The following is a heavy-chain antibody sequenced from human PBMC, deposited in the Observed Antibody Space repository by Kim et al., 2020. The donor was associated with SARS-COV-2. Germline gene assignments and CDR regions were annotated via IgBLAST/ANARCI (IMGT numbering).Heavy chain of an antibody. D-gene: IGHD6-13*01. Sequence: GGSLRLSCAASGFTFSSYSMNWVRQAPGKGLEWVSSISSSSSYIYYADSVKGRFTISRDNAKNSLYLQMNSLRAEDTAVYYCASIAAADPQTYYYYGMDVWGQGTTVTVSS. CDR3: ASIAAADPQTYYYYGMDV. V-gene: IGHV3-21*01. CDR1: GFTFSSYS. J-gene: IGHJ6*02. CDR2: ISSSSSYI.